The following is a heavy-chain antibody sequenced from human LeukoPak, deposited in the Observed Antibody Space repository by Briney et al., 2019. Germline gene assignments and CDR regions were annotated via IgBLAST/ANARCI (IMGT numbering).Heavy chain of an antibody. Sequence: GGSLRLSCAASGFTFSSYEMNWVRQAPGKGLEWVSYISSSGSTIYYADSVKGRFTISRDNAKNSLYLQMNSLRAEDTAVYYCAKEPYSSSHRFDYWGQGTLVTVSS. V-gene: IGHV3-48*03. CDR3: AKEPYSSSHRFDY. D-gene: IGHD6-6*01. CDR2: ISSSGSTI. CDR1: GFTFSSYE. J-gene: IGHJ4*02.